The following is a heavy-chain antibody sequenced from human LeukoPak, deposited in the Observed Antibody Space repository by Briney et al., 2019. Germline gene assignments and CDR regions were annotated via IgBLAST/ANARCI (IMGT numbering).Heavy chain of an antibody. J-gene: IGHJ6*02. V-gene: IGHV3-23*01. CDR1: GFTFSSYA. CDR2: ISGSGGST. D-gene: IGHD6-13*01. CDR3: ARRIAAAGTPYYYYGMDV. Sequence: GGSLRLSCAASGFTFSSYAMSWVRQAPGKGLEWVSAISGSGGSTYYADSVKGRFTISRDNSKNALYLQMNSLRAEDTAVYYCARRIAAAGTPYYYYGMDVWGQGTTVTVSS.